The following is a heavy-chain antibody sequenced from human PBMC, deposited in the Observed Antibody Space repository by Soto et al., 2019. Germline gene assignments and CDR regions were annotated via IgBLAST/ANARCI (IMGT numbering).Heavy chain of an antibody. CDR1: GFTFSNAW. Sequence: EVQLVESGGGLVKPGGSLRLSCAASGFTFSNAWMSWVRQAPGKGLEWVGRIKSKSDGGTTDYAAPVKGRITISREDSKNTLYLQMNSLKTEDTAVYYRTTDYPYYYDSSGYYLSGVGPDHWGQGTLVTVSS. J-gene: IGHJ4*02. V-gene: IGHV3-15*01. D-gene: IGHD3-22*01. CDR2: IKSKSDGGTT. CDR3: TTDYPYYYDSSGYYLSGVGPDH.